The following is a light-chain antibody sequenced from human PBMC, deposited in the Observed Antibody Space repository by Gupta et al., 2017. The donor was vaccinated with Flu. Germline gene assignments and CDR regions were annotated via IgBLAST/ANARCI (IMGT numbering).Light chain of an antibody. V-gene: IGLV3-25*01. CDR2: KDS. J-gene: IGLJ2*01. Sequence: GKTAKITGAGDALGRKYDSWCQQKPGQAPVLRLYKDSGSPSGVPERFSGSNYETTVTLTNSGVQADEEADYYCHSSESSGTAVVFGGGPKLTV. CDR1: ALGRKY. CDR3: HSSESSGTAVV.